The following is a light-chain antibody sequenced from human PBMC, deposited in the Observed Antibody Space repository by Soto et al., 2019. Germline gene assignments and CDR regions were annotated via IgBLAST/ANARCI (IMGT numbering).Light chain of an antibody. CDR2: AAS. V-gene: IGKV1-12*01. Sequence: DIQMTQSPSSVSASVGDGVTITCRAAQGITSWLAWYQQKPGKAPKLLIYAASSLQSGVPSRFSGSGSGTDFTLTISRLEPDDFAVYYCQRYGGPSWTFGQGTKVDIK. CDR1: QGITSW. J-gene: IGKJ1*01. CDR3: QRYGGPSWT.